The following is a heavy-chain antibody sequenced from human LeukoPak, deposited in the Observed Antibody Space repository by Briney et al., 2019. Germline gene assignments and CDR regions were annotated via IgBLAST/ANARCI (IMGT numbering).Heavy chain of an antibody. CDR2: IDPDGSTT. CDR3: ARGNTGAFDY. V-gene: IGHV3-74*01. J-gene: IGHJ4*02. D-gene: IGHD7-27*01. CDR1: GFTFSSYW. Sequence: GGSLRFSCVASGFTFSSYWMHWVRQAPGKGLVWVSRIDPDGSTTNYAESVKGRFTTSRDNAKNSLYLQMNSLRAEDTAVYYCARGNTGAFDYWGQGTLVTVSS.